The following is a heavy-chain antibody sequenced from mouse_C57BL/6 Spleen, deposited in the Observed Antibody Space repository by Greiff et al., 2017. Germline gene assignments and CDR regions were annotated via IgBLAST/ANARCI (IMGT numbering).Heavy chain of an antibody. CDR1: GYTFTSYW. J-gene: IGHJ3*01. Sequence: QVQLKQPGAELVRPGTSVKLSCKASGYTFTSYWMHWVKQRPGQGLEWIGVIDPSDSYTNYNQKFKGKATLTVDTSSSTAYMQLSSLTSEDSAVYYCAREGIYYDYDKFAYWGQGTLVTVSA. CDR2: IDPSDSYT. CDR3: AREGIYYDYDKFAY. V-gene: IGHV1-59*01. D-gene: IGHD2-4*01.